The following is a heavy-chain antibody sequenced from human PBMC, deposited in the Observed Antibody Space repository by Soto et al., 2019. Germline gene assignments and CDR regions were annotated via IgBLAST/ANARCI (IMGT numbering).Heavy chain of an antibody. D-gene: IGHD2-2*01. V-gene: IGHV4-59*12. CDR1: GGSITTYY. CDR2: IYYSGST. Sequence: SLTCTVSGGSITTYYWTWIRQPPGKGLEWIGYIYYSGSTYYNPSLKSRVTISIDTSKNQLSLRLTSVTAADTAVYYCARRECSSASCYQSNWFDPWGQGTLVTVSS. CDR3: ARRECSSASCYQSNWFDP. J-gene: IGHJ5*02.